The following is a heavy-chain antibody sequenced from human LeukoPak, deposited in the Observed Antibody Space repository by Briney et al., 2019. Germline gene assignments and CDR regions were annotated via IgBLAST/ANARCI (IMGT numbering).Heavy chain of an antibody. CDR2: ISSSSSTI. D-gene: IGHD3-3*01. CDR1: GFTFSSYS. CDR3: ARGYDFWSGYPGY. V-gene: IGHV3-48*04. Sequence: GGSLRLSCAASGFTFSSYSMNWVRQAPGKGLEWVSYISSSSSTIYYADSVKGRFTISRDNAKNSLYLQMNSLRAEDTAVYYCARGYDFWSGYPGYWGQGTLVTVSS. J-gene: IGHJ4*02.